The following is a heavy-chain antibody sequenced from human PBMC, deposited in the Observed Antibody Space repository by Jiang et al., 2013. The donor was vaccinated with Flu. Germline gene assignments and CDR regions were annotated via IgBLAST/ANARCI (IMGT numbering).Heavy chain of an antibody. Sequence: SNSAAWNWIRQSPSRGLEWLGRTYYRSKWYNDYAVSVKSRITINPDTSKNQFSLQLNSVTPEDTAVYYCARGAGDSDDAFDIWGQGTMVTVSS. V-gene: IGHV6-1*01. J-gene: IGHJ3*02. CDR2: TYYRSKWYN. D-gene: IGHD4-17*01. CDR1: SNSAA. CDR3: ARGAGDSDDAFDI.